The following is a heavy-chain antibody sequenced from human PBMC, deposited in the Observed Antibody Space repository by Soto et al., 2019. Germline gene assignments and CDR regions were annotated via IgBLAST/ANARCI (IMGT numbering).Heavy chain of an antibody. CDR1: GFTISRYS. Sequence: PGGSLRLSCAASGFTISRYSMTWFRQAPGKGLEWVSAIRGSGGSIYYADSVKGRFTISRDNSKNTLYLQMNSLRAEDTAVYYCAKVLSGYDFWGGYMDVWGKGTTVTVSS. CDR2: IRGSGGSI. CDR3: AKVLSGYDFWGGYMDV. V-gene: IGHV3-23*01. D-gene: IGHD3-3*01. J-gene: IGHJ6*03.